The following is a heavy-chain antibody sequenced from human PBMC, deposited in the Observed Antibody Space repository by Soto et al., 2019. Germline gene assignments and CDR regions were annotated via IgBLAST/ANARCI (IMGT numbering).Heavy chain of an antibody. CDR2: TNPSNGGT. CDR1: GYTFTGYY. CDR3: AREVGGGRQYYFDS. V-gene: IGHV1-2*02. D-gene: IGHD3-16*01. J-gene: IGHJ4*02. Sequence: GASVKVSCKASGYTFTGYYIHWVRQAPGQGLEWMGWTNPSNGGTNYAQKFQGRVTVTRDTSLSIGYMELTTLRSDDTAVFYCAREVGGGRQYYFDSWGLGTLVTVS.